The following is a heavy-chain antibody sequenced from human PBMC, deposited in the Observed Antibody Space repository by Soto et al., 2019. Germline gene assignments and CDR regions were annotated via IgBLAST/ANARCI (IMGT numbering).Heavy chain of an antibody. D-gene: IGHD5-18*01. J-gene: IGHJ4*02. Sequence: SETLSLTCAVYGGSFSSYHCSWIRQTPGKGLEWIGEINHLTTTNYNPSLKSRAIISLDTPKNQFSLQLSSVTAADTHVHYCGRGYDTALAPICWGQGILVTVSS. V-gene: IGHV4-34*01. CDR1: GGSFSSYH. CDR3: GRGYDTALAPIC. CDR2: INHLTTT.